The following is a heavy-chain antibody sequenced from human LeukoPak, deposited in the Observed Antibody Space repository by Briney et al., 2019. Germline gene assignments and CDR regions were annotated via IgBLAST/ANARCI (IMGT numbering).Heavy chain of an antibody. CDR3: ARERVQQQLVRYPDFFDY. CDR2: IYYSGST. J-gene: IGHJ4*02. D-gene: IGHD6-13*01. Sequence: SEILSLTCTVSGGSISSYYWSWVRQPPGKGLEWIGYIYYSGSTNYNPSLKSRVTISVDTSKNQFSLKLSSVTAADTAVYYCARERVQQQLVRYPDFFDYWGQGTLVTVSS. CDR1: GGSISSYY. V-gene: IGHV4-59*01.